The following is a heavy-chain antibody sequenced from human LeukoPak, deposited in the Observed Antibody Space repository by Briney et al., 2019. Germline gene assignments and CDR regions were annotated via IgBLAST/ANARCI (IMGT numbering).Heavy chain of an antibody. CDR3: ARAKTYSGSYNDAFDI. V-gene: IGHV3-21*01. Sequence: GGSLRLSCAASGFTFSSYSMNWVRQAPGKGLEWVSSISSSSGYIYYADSVKGRFTISRDNADNSLYLQMNSLRAEDTAVYYCARAKTYSGSYNDAFDIWGQGTMVTVSS. D-gene: IGHD1-26*01. J-gene: IGHJ3*02. CDR2: ISSSSGYI. CDR1: GFTFSSYS.